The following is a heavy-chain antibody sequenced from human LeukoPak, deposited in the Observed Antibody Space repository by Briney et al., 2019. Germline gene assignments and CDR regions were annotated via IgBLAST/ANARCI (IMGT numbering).Heavy chain of an antibody. V-gene: IGHV3-23*01. D-gene: IGHD3/OR15-3a*01. CDR2: ILGSGSTT. Sequence: GGSLPLSCAASGFTFSKYAMSWVRQAPGKGLEWVSAILGSGSTTYYPPSVKERSTLSRDNSNSSLYLQTNSLRAQDTALYYCAKGGDYDVLTGYYVPDYWGQGTLVTVSS. J-gene: IGHJ4*02. CDR3: AKGGDYDVLTGYYVPDY. CDR1: GFTFSKYA.